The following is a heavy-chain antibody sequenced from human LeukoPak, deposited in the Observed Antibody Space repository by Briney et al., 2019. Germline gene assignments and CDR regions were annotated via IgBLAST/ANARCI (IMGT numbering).Heavy chain of an antibody. D-gene: IGHD2-15*01. CDR3: ARGRYCSGGSCYFDY. J-gene: IGHJ4*02. V-gene: IGHV1-2*02. Sequence: INPNSGGTNYAQKFQGRVTMTRDTSISTAYMELSRLRSDDTAVYYCARGRYCSGGSCYFDYWGQGTLVTVSS. CDR2: INPNSGGT.